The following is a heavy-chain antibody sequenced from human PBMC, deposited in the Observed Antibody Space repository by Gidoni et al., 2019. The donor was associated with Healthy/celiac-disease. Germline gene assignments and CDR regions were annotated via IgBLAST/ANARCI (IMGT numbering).Heavy chain of an antibody. Sequence: EVHLLESGGGLVQPGGSLRLSCAASGFPFRSYAISWVRQAPGNGLEWVSAISGSGGSTYYAYTVKVRFTISRDNSKNTLYLQMNSLRAEDTAVYYCAKGPLGGGYEYYYYYGMDVWGQGTTVTVSS. D-gene: IGHD3-22*01. V-gene: IGHV3-23*01. J-gene: IGHJ6*02. CDR1: GFPFRSYA. CDR2: ISGSGGST. CDR3: AKGPLGGGYEYYYYYGMDV.